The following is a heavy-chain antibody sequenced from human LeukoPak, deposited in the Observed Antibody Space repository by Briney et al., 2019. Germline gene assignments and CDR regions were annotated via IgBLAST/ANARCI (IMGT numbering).Heavy chain of an antibody. J-gene: IGHJ4*02. Sequence: PSETLSLTCTVSGGSISSGSYYWSWIRQPAGKGLEWIGRIYTSGSTNYNPSLKSRVTISVDTSKNQFSLKLSSVTAADTAVYYCAGDRAARIDYWGQGTLVTVSS. CDR1: GGSISSGSYY. D-gene: IGHD6-6*01. CDR3: AGDRAARIDY. CDR2: IYTSGST. V-gene: IGHV4-61*02.